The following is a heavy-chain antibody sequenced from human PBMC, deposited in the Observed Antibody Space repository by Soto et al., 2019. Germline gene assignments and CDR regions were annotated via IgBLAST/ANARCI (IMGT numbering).Heavy chain of an antibody. CDR1: GFTFSSYG. CDR2: ISYDGSNK. D-gene: IGHD5-12*01. Sequence: GGSLRLSCAASGFTFSSYGMHWVRQAPGKGLEWVAVISYDGSNKYYADSVKGRFTISRDNSKNTLYLQMNSLRAEDTAVYYCAKDAESTKGRWLHPRRYFDYWGQGTLVTVSS. J-gene: IGHJ4*02. CDR3: AKDAESTKGRWLHPRRYFDY. V-gene: IGHV3-30*18.